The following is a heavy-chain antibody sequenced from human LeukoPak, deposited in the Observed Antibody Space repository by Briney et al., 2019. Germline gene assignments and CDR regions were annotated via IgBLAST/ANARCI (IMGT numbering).Heavy chain of an antibody. J-gene: IGHJ6*03. Sequence: SETLSLTCTVSGSSISSYYWSWNRQPAGKGLEWIGRIYTSGSTNYNPSLKSRVTMSVDTSKNQFSLKLSSVTAADTAVYYCARQRSGDSYGYENTYYYYYYYMDVWGKGTTVTVSS. CDR2: IYTSGST. D-gene: IGHD5-18*01. V-gene: IGHV4-4*07. CDR1: GSSISSYY. CDR3: ARQRSGDSYGYENTYYYYYYYMDV.